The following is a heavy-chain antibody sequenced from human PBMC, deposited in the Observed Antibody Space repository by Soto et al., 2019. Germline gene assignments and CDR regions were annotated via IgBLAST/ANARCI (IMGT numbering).Heavy chain of an antibody. CDR1: GFTFSSYG. CDR2: ISYDGSNK. CDR3: AKGWQADY. Sequence: QVQLVESGGGVVQPGRSLRLSCAASGFTFSSYGMHWVRQAPGTGLEWVAVISYDGSNKYYADSVKGRFTISGDNSKNALYPQMNSMRAEDTAVYYCAKGWQADYWGQGALVTVSS. J-gene: IGHJ4*02. V-gene: IGHV3-30*18.